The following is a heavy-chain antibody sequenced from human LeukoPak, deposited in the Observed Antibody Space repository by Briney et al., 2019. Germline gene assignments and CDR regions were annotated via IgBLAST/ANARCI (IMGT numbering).Heavy chain of an antibody. CDR3: AKDRGHYDYVGGSYPYFDY. Sequence: GGSLRLSCAASGFTFSSYAMSWVRQAPGEGLEWVSAISGSGGSTYYADSVKGRFIISRDNSKNTLYLQMNSLRAEDTAVYYCAKDRGHYDYVGGSYPYFDYWGQGTLVTVSS. CDR1: GFTFSSYA. J-gene: IGHJ4*02. CDR2: ISGSGGST. D-gene: IGHD3-16*02. V-gene: IGHV3-23*01.